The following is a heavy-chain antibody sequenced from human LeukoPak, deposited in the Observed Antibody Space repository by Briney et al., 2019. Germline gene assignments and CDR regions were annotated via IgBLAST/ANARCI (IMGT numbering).Heavy chain of an antibody. D-gene: IGHD4-17*01. V-gene: IGHV4-59*01. CDR3: ARGHYDLPP. J-gene: IGHJ5*02. Sequence: SETLSLTCTVSGGSISDNYWSWIRQSPRKGLEWMGYISSSGSTQYDPSLESRLTISLDTSKNQVSLKLRSVTAADTAIYFCARGHYDLPPWGQGILVTVSS. CDR2: ISSSGST. CDR1: GGSISDNY.